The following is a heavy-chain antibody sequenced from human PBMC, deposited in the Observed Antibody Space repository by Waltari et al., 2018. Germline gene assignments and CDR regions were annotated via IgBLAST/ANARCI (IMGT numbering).Heavy chain of an antibody. D-gene: IGHD3-16*01. CDR2: ISYTGAT. Sequence: QLHLQESGPGLVKPSGTLSLTCSVSGGSITNNRHYWGWIRQTPGKGLEWIATISYTGATYNNPSLKSRVTISGDTSKNQFSLKLTSVTAADTAVYYCATYIGASIGTAAFDVWGRGALVTVSS. J-gene: IGHJ3*01. V-gene: IGHV4-39*01. CDR3: ATYIGASIGTAAFDV. CDR1: GGSITNNRHY.